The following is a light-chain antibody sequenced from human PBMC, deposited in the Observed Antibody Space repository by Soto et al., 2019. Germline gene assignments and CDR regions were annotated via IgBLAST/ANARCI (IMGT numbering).Light chain of an antibody. Sequence: IQMTHSPSTLSASVGDRVTITCRASQSISSWLAWYQQKPGKAPKLLIYDASSLESGVPSRFSGSGSGTEFTLTISSLQPDDFATYYCQQYNSYSSKFGQGTKVDIK. CDR1: QSISSW. CDR2: DAS. V-gene: IGKV1-5*01. CDR3: QQYNSYSSK. J-gene: IGKJ1*01.